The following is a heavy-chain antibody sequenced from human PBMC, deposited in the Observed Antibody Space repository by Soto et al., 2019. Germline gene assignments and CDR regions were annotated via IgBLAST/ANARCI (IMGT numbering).Heavy chain of an antibody. Sequence: QVQLVQSGAEVKKPGASVKVSCKASGYTFTSYGISWVRQAPGQGLEWMGWISAYNGNTNYAQKLQGRVTMTTDTSTSTAYMELRSVTADDKSVYDCARDRTSRSEGRKDYWGQGTLVTVSS. CDR3: ARDRTSRSEGRKDY. V-gene: IGHV1-18*01. J-gene: IGHJ4*02. CDR2: ISAYNGNT. D-gene: IGHD2-15*01. CDR1: GYTFTSYG.